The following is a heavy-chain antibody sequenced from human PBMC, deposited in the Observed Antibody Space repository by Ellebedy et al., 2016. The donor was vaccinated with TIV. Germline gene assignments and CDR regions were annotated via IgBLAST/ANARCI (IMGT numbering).Heavy chain of an antibody. D-gene: IGHD5-12*01. Sequence: SQTLSLTCVISGDSVSINSGGWNWVRQSPSRGLEWLGRTYYSSKWFTDYAVSVESRITINPDTSKNHFSLQLNSVTPDDTAVYYCARGWLRTGFDYWGQGTLVTVSS. CDR3: ARGWLRTGFDY. CDR1: GDSVSINSGG. J-gene: IGHJ4*02. V-gene: IGHV6-1*01. CDR2: TYYSSKWFT.